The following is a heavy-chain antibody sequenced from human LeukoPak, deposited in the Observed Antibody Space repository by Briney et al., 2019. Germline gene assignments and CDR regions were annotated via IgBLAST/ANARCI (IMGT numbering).Heavy chain of an antibody. J-gene: IGHJ4*02. CDR1: GFTFDDYA. Sequence: GGSLRLSCAASGFTFDDYAMHWVRQAPGKGLEWVSGISWNSGTIGYADSVKGRFTISRDNAKNSLYLQMNSLRAEDTALYYCAKVPYCSGGSCYVYFDYWGQGTLVTVSS. CDR3: AKVPYCSGGSCYVYFDY. CDR2: ISWNSGTI. D-gene: IGHD2-15*01. V-gene: IGHV3-9*01.